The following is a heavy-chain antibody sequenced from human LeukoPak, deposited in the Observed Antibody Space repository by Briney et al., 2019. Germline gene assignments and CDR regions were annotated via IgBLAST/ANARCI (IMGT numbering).Heavy chain of an antibody. CDR3: AKVTRAELTYYFDY. V-gene: IGHV3-53*01. D-gene: IGHD1-7*01. CDR2: IYSGGST. J-gene: IGHJ4*02. Sequence: GGSLRLSCAASGFTVSSNYMSWVRQAPGKGLEWVSVIYSGGSTYYADSVKGRFTISRDNSKNTLYLQMNSLRAEDTAVYYCAKVTRAELTYYFDYWGQGTLVTVSS. CDR1: GFTVSSNY.